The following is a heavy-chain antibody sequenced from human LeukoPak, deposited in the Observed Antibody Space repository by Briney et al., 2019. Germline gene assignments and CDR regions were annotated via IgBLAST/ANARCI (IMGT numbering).Heavy chain of an antibody. D-gene: IGHD5-12*01. V-gene: IGHV3-15*01. Sequence: GGSLRLSCAASGFTFSNAWMSWVRQAPGKGLEWVGRIKSKTDGGTTDYAAPVKGRFTISRDDSKNTLYLQMSSLKTEDTAVYYCTTDRIIVATMLGNDYWGQGTLVTVSS. CDR2: IKSKTDGGTT. CDR1: GFTFSNAW. J-gene: IGHJ4*02. CDR3: TTDRIIVATMLGNDY.